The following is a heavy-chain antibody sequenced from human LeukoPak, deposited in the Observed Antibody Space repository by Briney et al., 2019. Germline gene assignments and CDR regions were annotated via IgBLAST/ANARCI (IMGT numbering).Heavy chain of an antibody. J-gene: IGHJ4*02. CDR3: ARGDGDDNWLIDY. V-gene: IGHV3-53*01. CDR1: GFTVSTNY. CDR2: VYYGGDT. Sequence: GGSLRLSCAASGFTVSTNYMNWVRQAPGKGLEWVSVVYYGGDTYYADSVKGRFTISRDNARNSLYLQMNNLRAEDTAVYHCARGDGDDNWLIDYWGQGTLVTVSS. D-gene: IGHD1-1*01.